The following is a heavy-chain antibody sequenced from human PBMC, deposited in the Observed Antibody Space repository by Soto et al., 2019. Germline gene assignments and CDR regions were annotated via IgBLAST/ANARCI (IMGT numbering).Heavy chain of an antibody. CDR3: ARLAYDSSGYHFDY. CDR2: IYPGDSDT. CDR1: GYSFTSYW. J-gene: IGHJ4*02. Sequence: VESLKIACKGSGYSFTSYWIGCFLQMPGKGLEWMGIIYPGDSDTRYSPSFQGQVTISADKSISTAYLQWSSLKASDTAMYYCARLAYDSSGYHFDYWGQGTLVTVSS. V-gene: IGHV5-51*01. D-gene: IGHD3-22*01.